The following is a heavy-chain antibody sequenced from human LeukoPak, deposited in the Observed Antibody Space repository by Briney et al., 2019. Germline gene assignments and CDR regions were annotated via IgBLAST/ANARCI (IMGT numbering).Heavy chain of an antibody. CDR1: GFTFSTHW. V-gene: IGHV3-7*01. CDR3: ARGRFTDNGVFDY. Sequence: GGSLRLSCVASGFTFSTHWMNWVRQAPGKGLERMANIRQDGSDKFYADSLKGRFTISRDNAKNSVFLQMSSLRAEDTAVYYCARGRFTDNGVFDYWGRGTLVIVSS. J-gene: IGHJ4*02. D-gene: IGHD1-14*01. CDR2: IRQDGSDK.